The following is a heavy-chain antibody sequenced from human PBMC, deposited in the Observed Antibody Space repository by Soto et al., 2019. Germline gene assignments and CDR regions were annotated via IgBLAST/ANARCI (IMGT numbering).Heavy chain of an antibody. Sequence: GGSLRLSCAASGFTFSSYSMNWVRQAPGKGLEWVSYISSTVTTTYYADSVKGRFTISRDNAKNSLYLQINSLRAEDTAVYYCARETGAMDVWGKGTTATVSS. CDR1: GFTFSSYS. V-gene: IGHV3-48*01. CDR2: ISSTVTTT. CDR3: ARETGAMDV. D-gene: IGHD3-10*01. J-gene: IGHJ6*04.